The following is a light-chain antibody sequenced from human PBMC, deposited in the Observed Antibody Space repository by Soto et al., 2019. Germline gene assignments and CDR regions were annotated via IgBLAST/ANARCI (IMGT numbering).Light chain of an antibody. V-gene: IGLV2-23*02. CDR2: EVS. Sequence: QSVLTQPASVSGSPGQSITISCTGTGSDVGSYKLVSWYQQHPGKAPKLMISEVSKRPSGISDRFSGSKSGSTASLTISGLQAEDEADYYCCSYAGTSTHTVFGGGTQLTVL. CDR3: CSYAGTSTHTV. CDR1: GSDVGSYKL. J-gene: IGLJ7*01.